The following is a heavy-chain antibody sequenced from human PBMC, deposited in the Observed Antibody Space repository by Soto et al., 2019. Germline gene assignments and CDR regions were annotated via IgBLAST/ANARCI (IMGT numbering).Heavy chain of an antibody. CDR2: IYYSGST. J-gene: IGHJ3*02. CDR1: GGSVSSGSYY. V-gene: IGHV4-61*01. Sequence: KPSETLSLTCTVSGGSVSSGSYYWSWIRQPPGKGLEWIGYIYYSGSTNYNPSLKSRVTISVDTSKNQFSLKLSSVTAADTAVYYCARGLCSGGSCAFDIWGQGTMVTV. CDR3: ARGLCSGGSCAFDI. D-gene: IGHD2-15*01.